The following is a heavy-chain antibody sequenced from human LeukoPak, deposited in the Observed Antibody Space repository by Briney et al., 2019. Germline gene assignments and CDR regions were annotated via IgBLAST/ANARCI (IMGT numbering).Heavy chain of an antibody. Sequence: SETLSLTCTASGVSISSHYWSWVRQPPGKGLEWIGYIYYSGSTNYNPSLKSRVTISVDTSKNQFSLKLSSVTAADTAVYYCARGTGTLDYWGQGTLVTVSS. D-gene: IGHD1-1*01. CDR2: IYYSGST. CDR3: ARGTGTLDY. CDR1: GVSISSHY. J-gene: IGHJ4*02. V-gene: IGHV4-59*11.